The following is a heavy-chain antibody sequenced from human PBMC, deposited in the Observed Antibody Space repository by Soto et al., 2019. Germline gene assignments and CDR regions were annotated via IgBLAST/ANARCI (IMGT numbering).Heavy chain of an antibody. J-gene: IGHJ4*02. CDR3: ASTSH. V-gene: IGHV3-30*03. CDR2: ISADGSQK. Sequence: QVQLVESGGDLVQPGKSLRLSCAASGFPFSSFGLHWVRQAPGKGPEWVAVISADGSQKFYADSVMGRFTISRDNLRNTLFLQMNTLGPADTAVYYCASTSHWGQGTQVTVSS. CDR1: GFPFSSFG.